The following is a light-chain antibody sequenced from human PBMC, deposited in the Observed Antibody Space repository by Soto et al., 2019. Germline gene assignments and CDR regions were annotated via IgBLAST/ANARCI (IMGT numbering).Light chain of an antibody. CDR2: DVH. CDR3: SSYTSSTSYV. Sequence: QSVLTQPASVSGSRGQSITISCTGTSSEVGGYNTVSWYQQYPGKAPQLMIHDVHNRPSGVSNRFSGSKSGNTASLTISGLQAEDEADYYCSSYTSSTSYVFGSGTKVTVL. CDR1: SSEVGGYNT. J-gene: IGLJ1*01. V-gene: IGLV2-14*01.